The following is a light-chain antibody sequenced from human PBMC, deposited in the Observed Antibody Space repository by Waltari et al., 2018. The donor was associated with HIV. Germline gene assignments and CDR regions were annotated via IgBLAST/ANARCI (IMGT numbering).Light chain of an antibody. CDR3: QVWHYTVV. V-gene: IGLV3-9*01. J-gene: IGLJ2*01. CDR1: NTGTKD. CDR2: NDI. Sequence: SYQLTQPFSVSVALGQPARIPCGGSNTGTKDVHWNQQKPGHAPLLLIFNDIHRPSGVPERFSGSKSRNLATLTISGAQAGDEAAYYCQVWHYTVVFGGGTKVTV.